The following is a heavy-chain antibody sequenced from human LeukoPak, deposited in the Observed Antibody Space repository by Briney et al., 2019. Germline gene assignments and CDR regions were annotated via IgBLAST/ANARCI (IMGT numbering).Heavy chain of an antibody. J-gene: IGHJ4*02. CDR1: GFTLSNFA. CDR2: ISYDGSNQ. D-gene: IGHD3-9*01. CDR3: ARELTGYWQQY. V-gene: IGHV3-30*04. Sequence: GRSLRLSCAASGFTLSNFAMHWVRQAPGKGLEWVVIISYDGSNQYYADSVKGRFTISRDSSQNTLYLQMNSLRAEDTAVYYCARELTGYWQQYWGQGTLVTVSS.